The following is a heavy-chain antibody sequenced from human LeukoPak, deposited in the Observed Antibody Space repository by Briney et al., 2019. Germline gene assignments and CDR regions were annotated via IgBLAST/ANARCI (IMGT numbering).Heavy chain of an antibody. D-gene: IGHD5-12*01. V-gene: IGHV3-74*01. J-gene: IGHJ4*02. Sequence: PGGSLRLSCAASGFTFSSYWMHWVRQAPGKGLVWVSRINSDGSGTTYADSVKGRFTISRDNAKNTLYLQMNSLRAEDTAVYFCARDTVDIVPTSGECWGQGTLVTVSS. CDR1: GFTFSSYW. CDR2: INSDGSGT. CDR3: ARDTVDIVPTSGEC.